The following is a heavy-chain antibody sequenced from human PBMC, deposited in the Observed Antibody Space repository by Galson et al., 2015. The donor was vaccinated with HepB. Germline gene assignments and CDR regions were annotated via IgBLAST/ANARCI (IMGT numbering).Heavy chain of an antibody. V-gene: IGHV4-59*11. J-gene: IGHJ4*02. CDR1: GGTMSGHY. CDR2: VDHSGTT. D-gene: IGHD3-3*01. CDR3: ARGYNFWSGYYGD. Sequence: SETLSLTCTVSGGTMSGHYWSWIRQPPGKGLEWMGYVDHSGTTNYNPSLKSLFTISIDTSKNQFSLKLTSVTAADTAVYFCARGYNFWSGYYGDWGQGTLVTVSS.